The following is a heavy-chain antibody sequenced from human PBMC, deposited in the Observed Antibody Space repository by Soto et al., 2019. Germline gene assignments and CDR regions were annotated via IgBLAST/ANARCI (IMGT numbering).Heavy chain of an antibody. CDR2: IYYSGST. V-gene: IGHV4-59*01. CDR1: GGSISSYY. D-gene: IGHD6-13*01. Sequence: QVQLQESGPGLVKPSETLSLTCTVSGGSISSYYWSWIRQPPGKGLEWIGYIYYSGSTNYNPSLKSRVTISVDTSKNQLSLKLSSVTAADTAVYYCARVYSSSWYVFFDYWGQGTLVTVSS. J-gene: IGHJ4*02. CDR3: ARVYSSSWYVFFDY.